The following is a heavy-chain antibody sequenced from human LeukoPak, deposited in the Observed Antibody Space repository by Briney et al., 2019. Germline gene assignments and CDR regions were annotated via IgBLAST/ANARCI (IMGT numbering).Heavy chain of an antibody. CDR3: ARDQGKGYYYYGMDV. Sequence: AGGSLRLSCAASGFTFNNYAIHWVRQAPGKGLEWVAFISSDGSNKYYADSVRGRFTISRDNSKNTLYLQVNSLRAEDTAVYYCARDQGKGYYYYGMDVWGQGTTVTVSS. V-gene: IGHV3-30-3*01. CDR1: GFTFNNYA. J-gene: IGHJ6*02. CDR2: ISSDGSNK.